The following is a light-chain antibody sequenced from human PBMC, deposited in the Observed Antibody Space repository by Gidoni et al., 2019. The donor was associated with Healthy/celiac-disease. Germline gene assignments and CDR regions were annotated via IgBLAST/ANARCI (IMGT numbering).Light chain of an antibody. Sequence: EIVLTQSPGTLSLSPGERATLSCRASQSVSSSYLAWYQQKPGQAPRRLIYGASSRATGIPDRFSGSGSGTDFTLTISRLEPEDFAVYYWQQYGSWTFGQGTKVEIK. J-gene: IGKJ1*01. CDR3: QQYGSWT. CDR1: QSVSSSY. V-gene: IGKV3-20*01. CDR2: GAS.